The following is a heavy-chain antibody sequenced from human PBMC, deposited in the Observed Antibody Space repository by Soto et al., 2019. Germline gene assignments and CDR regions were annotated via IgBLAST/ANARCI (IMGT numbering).Heavy chain of an antibody. J-gene: IGHJ6*02. CDR1: EFTFSTFA. V-gene: IGHV3-30-3*01. Sequence: QVHLAESGGGVVQPGRSLRLSCAASEFTFSTFAVHWVRQAPGKGLEWVAVIAKDGSNIYYADSVKGRFTISRDNSKKTLYLQMSGLRAEDTAVYYCARQNQPQAGDYYYYGMDVWGQGTTVTVSS. CDR2: IAKDGSNI. D-gene: IGHD2-2*01. CDR3: ARQNQPQAGDYYYYGMDV.